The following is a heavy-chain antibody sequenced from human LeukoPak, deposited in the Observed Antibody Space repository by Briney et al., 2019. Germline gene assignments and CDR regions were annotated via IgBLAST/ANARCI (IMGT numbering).Heavy chain of an antibody. CDR1: GYTFTSYD. CDR2: MNPNSGNT. J-gene: IGHJ6*02. CDR3: ALTSLDIVVVVSSPYGMDV. D-gene: IGHD2-15*01. V-gene: IGHV1-8*01. Sequence: ASVKVSCKASGYTFTSYDINWVRQATGQGLEWMGWMNPNSGNTGYAQKFQGRVTITADKSTSTAYMELSSLRSEDTAVYYCALTSLDIVVVVSSPYGMDVWGQGTTVTVSS.